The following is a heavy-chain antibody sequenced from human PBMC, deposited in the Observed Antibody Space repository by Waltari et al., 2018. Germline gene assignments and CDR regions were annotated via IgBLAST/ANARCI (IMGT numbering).Heavy chain of an antibody. Sequence: EVQLVESGGGLIQPGGSLRLSCAATGFTVRSDYMSWVRQAPGKGLEWISVMHSGGTTYYSDSVKGRFTISRDNSKNTLYLQMNSLRAEDTAVYYCARVQGWPTIPDYWGQGTLVTVSS. D-gene: IGHD2-15*01. CDR2: MHSGGTT. CDR1: GFTVRSDY. V-gene: IGHV3-53*01. CDR3: ARVQGWPTIPDY. J-gene: IGHJ4*02.